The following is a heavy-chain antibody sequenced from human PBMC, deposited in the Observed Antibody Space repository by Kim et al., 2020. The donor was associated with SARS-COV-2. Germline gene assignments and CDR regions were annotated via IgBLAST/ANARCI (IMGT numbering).Heavy chain of an antibody. V-gene: IGHV3-23*01. CDR3: ANKGYFASVYPRHAFDI. CDR2: IYSSGGTS. CDR1: GFTFSSND. D-gene: IGHD3-9*01. J-gene: IGHJ3*02. Sequence: GGSLRLSCAASGFTFSSNDMSWVRQAPGKGLEWVSAIYSSGGTSYSAAAVKRLTIITKDSNNTTLHQINSMRTDDDTADYYAANKGYFASVYPRHAFDI.